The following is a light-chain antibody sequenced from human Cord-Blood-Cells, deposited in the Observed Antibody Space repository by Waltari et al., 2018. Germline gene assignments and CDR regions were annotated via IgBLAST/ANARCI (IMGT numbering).Light chain of an antibody. V-gene: IGKV1-9*01. Sequence: DIQLTQSPSFLSASVGDRVPITCRASQGISSYLAWYQQKPGKAPKLLIYAASTLQSGVPSRFSGSGSGTEFTLTISSLQPEEFATYYCQQLNSYPITFGQGTRLEIK. CDR1: QGISSY. J-gene: IGKJ5*01. CDR2: AAS. CDR3: QQLNSYPIT.